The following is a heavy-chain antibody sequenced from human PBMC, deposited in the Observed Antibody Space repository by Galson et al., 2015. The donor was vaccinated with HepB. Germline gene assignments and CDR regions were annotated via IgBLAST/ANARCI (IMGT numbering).Heavy chain of an antibody. CDR3: ARGSRNIYGSGNPLTRSYYMDV. D-gene: IGHD3-10*01. CDR2: MNPNSGNT. V-gene: IGHV1-8*02. CDR1: GYPFTFTTYD. Sequence: SVKVSCKASGYPFTFTTYDINWVRQPTGQGLEWMAWMNPNSGNTASAPKFQDRTTLTRNTSTSTAYMELSRLRSDDTAVYFCARGSRNIYGSGNPLTRSYYMDVWGKGTAVTVFS. J-gene: IGHJ6*03.